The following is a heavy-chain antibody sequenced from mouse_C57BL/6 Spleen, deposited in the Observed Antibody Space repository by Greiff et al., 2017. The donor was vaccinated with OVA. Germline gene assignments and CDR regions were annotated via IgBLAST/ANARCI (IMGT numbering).Heavy chain of an antibody. J-gene: IGHJ4*01. V-gene: IGHV1-69*01. D-gene: IGHD2-12*01. CDR3: ARGDYRAAAYYAMDY. CDR1: GYTFTSYW. Sequence: QVQLQQPGAELVMPGASVKLSCKASGYTFTSYWMHWVKQRPGQGLEWIGEIDPSDSYTNYNQKFKGKSTLTVDKSSSTAYMQLSSLTSEDSAVYYCARGDYRAAAYYAMDYWGQGTSVTVSS. CDR2: IDPSDSYT.